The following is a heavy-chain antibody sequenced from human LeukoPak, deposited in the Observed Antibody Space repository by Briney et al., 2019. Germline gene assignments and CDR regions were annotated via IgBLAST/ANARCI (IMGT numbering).Heavy chain of an antibody. CDR2: IGNSGSPI. J-gene: IGHJ4*02. CDR3: ARDPEYSYDYYFDY. V-gene: IGHV3-48*03. CDR1: GFTFSSYE. Sequence: GGSLRLSCAASGFTFSSYEMNWVRQAPGKGLEWVSYIGNSGSPIYYAGSVEGRFTISRDNAKNSLYLQMNSLRAEDTAVYYCARDPEYSYDYYFDYWGQGTLVTVSS. D-gene: IGHD5-18*01.